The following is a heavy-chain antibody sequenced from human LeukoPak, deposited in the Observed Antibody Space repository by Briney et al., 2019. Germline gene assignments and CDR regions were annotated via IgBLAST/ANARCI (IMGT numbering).Heavy chain of an antibody. J-gene: IGHJ6*02. Sequence: PGGSLRLSCAASRFIFSDYYMSWSRQAPGKGLEWVSYISSSGSTIYYADSVKGRFTISRDNAKNSLYLQMNSLRAEDTAVYYCARVYGSGTPYYYGMDVWGQGTTVTVSS. CDR3: ARVYGSGTPYYYGMDV. CDR2: ISSSGSTI. D-gene: IGHD3-10*01. V-gene: IGHV3-11*01. CDR1: RFIFSDYY.